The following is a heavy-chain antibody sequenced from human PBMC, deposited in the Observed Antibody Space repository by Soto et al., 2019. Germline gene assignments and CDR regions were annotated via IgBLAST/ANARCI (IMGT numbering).Heavy chain of an antibody. Sequence: EVQLLESGGGLVQPGGSLRLSCAASGFTFSSYAMSWVRQAPGKGLEWVSAISGSGGSTYYADSVKGRFTISRDNSKNPLNLQMNGLRAEDTAVYYCAKDRGAGGDSNHFQHWGQGTLVTVSS. V-gene: IGHV3-23*01. D-gene: IGHD3-10*01. CDR3: AKDRGAGGDSNHFQH. CDR2: ISGSGGST. J-gene: IGHJ1*01. CDR1: GFTFSSYA.